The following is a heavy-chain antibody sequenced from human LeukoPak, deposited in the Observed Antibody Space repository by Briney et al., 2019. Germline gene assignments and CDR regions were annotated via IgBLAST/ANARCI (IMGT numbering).Heavy chain of an antibody. Sequence: GGSLTLSCDPCRFTLCSYGMQCVREAPEEGVEWVSAISGSGDRTYYRDSVEGRFTISRDNSKNTLYLQMNNLRAEDTAVYYCANGPGIVVVGDGYWGQETLVTVSS. CDR2: ISGSGDRT. CDR1: RFTLCSYG. D-gene: IGHD6-19*01. CDR3: ANGPGIVVVGDGY. J-gene: IGHJ4*02. V-gene: IGHV3-23*01.